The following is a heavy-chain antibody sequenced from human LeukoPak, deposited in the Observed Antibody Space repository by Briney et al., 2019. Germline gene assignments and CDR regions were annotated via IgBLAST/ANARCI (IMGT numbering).Heavy chain of an antibody. J-gene: IGHJ3*02. D-gene: IGHD1-1*01. CDR2: IYYTGST. Sequence: SETLSLTCTVSGCFISSYYWSWIREPPGKGLEWVGYIYYTGSTNYNPSLKSRVTILVDTSKNQFSLKLSSVTAADTAVYYCARDRYTYNSDAFGIWGQGTRVTVSS. CDR3: ARDRYTYNSDAFGI. V-gene: IGHV4-59*01. CDR1: GCFISSYY.